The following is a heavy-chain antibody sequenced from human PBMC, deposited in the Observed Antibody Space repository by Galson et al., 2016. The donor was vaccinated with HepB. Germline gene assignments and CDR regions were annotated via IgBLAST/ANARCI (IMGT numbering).Heavy chain of an antibody. Sequence: SETLSLTCVVYGGSFSGYYWSWIRQPPGRGLEWIGEINHSGSTKYNPSLKSRVTILVDTSKNQFSLRLNSVTTADTAVYYCVRLGTKDDYYYYLDVWGKGTTVTVSS. V-gene: IGHV4-34*01. CDR3: VRLGTKDDYYYYLDV. J-gene: IGHJ6*03. D-gene: IGHD2-2*01. CDR1: GGSFSGYY. CDR2: INHSGST.